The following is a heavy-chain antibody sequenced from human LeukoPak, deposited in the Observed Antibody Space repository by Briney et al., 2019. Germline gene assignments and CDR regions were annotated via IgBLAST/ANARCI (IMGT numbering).Heavy chain of an antibody. V-gene: IGHV4-59*02. CDR2: IYFSGRT. Sequence: SECLSLTCTVSGASVSSHYWKWTRQPPGKGLGWIGYIYFSGRTNYNPSLKSRVTISVDTSKNQLSLKLSSVTAADTAVYYCARDSDYYDSSGYQYRGFDPWGQGTLVTVSS. CDR1: GASVSSHY. CDR3: ARDSDYYDSSGYQYRGFDP. J-gene: IGHJ5*02. D-gene: IGHD3-22*01.